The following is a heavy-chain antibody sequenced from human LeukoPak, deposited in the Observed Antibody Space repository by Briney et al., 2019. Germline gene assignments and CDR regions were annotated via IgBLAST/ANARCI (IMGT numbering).Heavy chain of an antibody. CDR1: GGSFSGYY. CDR3: ARAAGGIQLWNNWFDP. D-gene: IGHD5-18*01. V-gene: IGHV4-34*01. J-gene: IGHJ5*02. CDR2: INHSGST. Sequence: SETLSLTCAVYGGSFSGYYWSRIRQPPGKGLEWIGEINHSGSTNYNPSLKSRVTISVDTSKNQFSLKLSSVTAADTAVYYCARAAGGIQLWNNWFDPWGQGTLVTVSS.